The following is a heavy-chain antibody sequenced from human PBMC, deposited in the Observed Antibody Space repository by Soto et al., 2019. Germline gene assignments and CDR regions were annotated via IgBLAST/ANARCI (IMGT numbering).Heavy chain of an antibody. CDR2: IIPIFGTT. CDR3: ARDRTDSGYYTNWLDP. D-gene: IGHD3-22*01. Sequence: SVKVSCKASGGTFGSDAITWVRQAPGQGLEWVGRIIPIFGTTNYAQNLQGRVTISADKSTLTSYMELHSLTSDDTALYYCARDRTDSGYYTNWLDPWGQGTQVTVS. CDR1: GGTFGSDA. J-gene: IGHJ5*02. V-gene: IGHV1-69*06.